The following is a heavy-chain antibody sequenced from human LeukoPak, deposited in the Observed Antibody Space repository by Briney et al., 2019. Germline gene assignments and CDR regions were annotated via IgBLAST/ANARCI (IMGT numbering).Heavy chain of an antibody. J-gene: IGHJ4*02. V-gene: IGHV4-39*01. CDR3: ATLPRRLALDY. Sequence: PSETLSLTCTVSGGSISSSSYYWGWIRQPPGKGLEWIGSIYYSGSTYYNPSLKSRVTISVDTSKNQFSLKLSSVTAADTAVYYCATLPRRLALDYWGQGTLVTVSS. D-gene: IGHD6-19*01. CDR1: GGSISSSSYY. CDR2: IYYSGST.